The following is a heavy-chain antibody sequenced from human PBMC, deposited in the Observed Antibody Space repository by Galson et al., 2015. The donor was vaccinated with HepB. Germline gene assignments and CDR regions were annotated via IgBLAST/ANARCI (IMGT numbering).Heavy chain of an antibody. CDR3: TRGPNWTRSYAFDI. D-gene: IGHD1-20*01. V-gene: IGHV3-49*03. Sequence: SLRLSCAASGFTFGDYAMSWFRQAPGKGLEWVGFIRSKAYGGTTEYAASVKGRFTISRDDSKSIAYLQMNSLKTEDTAVYYCTRGPNWTRSYAFDIWGQGTMVTVSS. J-gene: IGHJ3*02. CDR1: GFTFGDYA. CDR2: IRSKAYGGTT.